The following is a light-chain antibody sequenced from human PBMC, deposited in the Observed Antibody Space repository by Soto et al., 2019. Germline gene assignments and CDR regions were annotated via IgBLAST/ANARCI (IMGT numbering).Light chain of an antibody. CDR3: QQYGSSPT. V-gene: IGKV3-20*01. CDR2: GAS. J-gene: IGKJ1*01. CDR1: QSVSINY. Sequence: EIVLTQSPGTLSLSPGERATLSCRASQSVSINYVAWYQQRPGQAPRLLIYGASTRATGIPDRFSGSGSGTDFTLTISRLEPEDFAVYYCQQYGSSPTFGQGTKVDIK.